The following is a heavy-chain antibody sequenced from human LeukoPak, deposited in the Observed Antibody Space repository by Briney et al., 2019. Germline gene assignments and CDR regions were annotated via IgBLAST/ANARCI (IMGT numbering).Heavy chain of an antibody. CDR3: ARARAPDYDFWSGYYTEDYFDY. CDR2: IYSGVST. CDR1: GFTVSSNY. Sequence: PVGSLRLSCAASGFTVSSNYMSWGRQAPGKGLGWGSVIYSGVSTYYADSVKGRFTISRDNSKNTLYLQMNSLRAEDTAVYYCARARAPDYDFWSGYYTEDYFDYWGQGTLVTVSS. D-gene: IGHD3-3*01. V-gene: IGHV3-53*01. J-gene: IGHJ4*02.